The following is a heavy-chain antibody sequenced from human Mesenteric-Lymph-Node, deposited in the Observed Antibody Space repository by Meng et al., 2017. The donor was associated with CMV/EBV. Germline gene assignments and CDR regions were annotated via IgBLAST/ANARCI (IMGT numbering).Heavy chain of an antibody. J-gene: IGHJ4*02. CDR3: AKTFSPYCGGDCYSFSEFSDY. Sequence: GGSLRLSCAASGFSFSDYYMGWMRQAPGKGLEWVSTIFSEDSRTFYADSVKGRFTISRDNSKNTLFLQMNSLTADDTAIYYCAKTFSPYCGGDCYSFSEFSDYWGQGTLVTVSS. D-gene: IGHD2-21*02. CDR2: IFSEDSRT. V-gene: IGHV3-23*03. CDR1: GFSFSDYY.